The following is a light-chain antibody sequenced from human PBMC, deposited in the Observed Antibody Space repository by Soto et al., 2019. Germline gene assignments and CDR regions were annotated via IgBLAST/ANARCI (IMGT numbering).Light chain of an antibody. J-gene: IGKJ5*01. CDR1: QSISAR. V-gene: IGKV3-15*01. CDR3: QQYNTWRSIT. Sequence: EIVMTQSPATLSVSPGERATLSCRASQSISARLGWYQQRPGQAPRLLIYGGSNRATGVPARFSGSGSGTEFTLTISSLQSEDFAFYYCQQYNTWRSITFGQGTRLEIK. CDR2: GGS.